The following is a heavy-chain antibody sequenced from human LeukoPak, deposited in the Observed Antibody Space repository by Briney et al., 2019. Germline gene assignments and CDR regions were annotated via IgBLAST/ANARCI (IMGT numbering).Heavy chain of an antibody. V-gene: IGHV3-64*01. J-gene: IGHJ3*02. CDR3: ARDAGPGMGGAFDI. CDR1: GFTFSSYA. CDR2: ISSNGGST. D-gene: IGHD6-13*01. Sequence: GRSLRLSCAASGFTFSSYAMHWVRQAPGKGLEYVSAISSNGGSTYYANSVKGRFTISRDNSKNTLYLQMGSLRAEDMAVYYCARDAGPGMGGAFDIWGQGTMVTVSS.